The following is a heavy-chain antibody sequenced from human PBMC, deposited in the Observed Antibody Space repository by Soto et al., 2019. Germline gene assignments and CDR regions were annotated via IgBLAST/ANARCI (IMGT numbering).Heavy chain of an antibody. V-gene: IGHV3-30-3*01. Sequence: GQLVESGGGVVQPGRSLRLSCAASGLPFSTYAMYWVRQAPGKGLEGVAVMSSDGNTKHHADSVKGRFTISRDNSKNTLYLQMNSLRIEDTAVYYCASGSYFENWGQGTLVSVSS. CDR3: ASGSYFEN. J-gene: IGHJ4*02. D-gene: IGHD1-26*01. CDR1: GLPFSTYA. CDR2: MSSDGNTK.